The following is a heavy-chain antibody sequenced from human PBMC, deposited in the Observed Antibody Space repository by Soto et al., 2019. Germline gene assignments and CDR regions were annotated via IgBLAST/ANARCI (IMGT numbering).Heavy chain of an antibody. D-gene: IGHD3-22*01. J-gene: IGHJ5*02. V-gene: IGHV4-4*02. Sequence: SETLSLTCAVSGGSISSSNWWSWVRQPPGKGLEWIGEIYHSGSTSYNPSLKSRVTISVDTSKNQFSLKLSSVTAADTAVYYCARGYVRQYYDSSGYPNNWFDPWAQGTLAPVS. CDR3: ARGYVRQYYDSSGYPNNWFDP. CDR1: GGSISSSNW. CDR2: IYHSGST.